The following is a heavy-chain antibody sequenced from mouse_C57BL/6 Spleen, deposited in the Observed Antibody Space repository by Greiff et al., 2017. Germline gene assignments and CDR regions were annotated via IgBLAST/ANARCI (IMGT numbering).Heavy chain of an antibody. D-gene: IGHD3-3*01. J-gene: IGHJ2*01. CDR2: IHPYSGST. V-gene: IGHV1-64*01. Sequence: QVQLQQPGAELVKPGASVKLSCKASGYTFTSYWMHWVKQRPGQGLEWIGMIHPYSGSTNYNEKFKSKATLTVAKSSSTAYMQLSSLTSEDSAVYYCARRAGTSFDYWGQGTTLTVSA. CDR1: GYTFTSYW. CDR3: ARRAGTSFDY.